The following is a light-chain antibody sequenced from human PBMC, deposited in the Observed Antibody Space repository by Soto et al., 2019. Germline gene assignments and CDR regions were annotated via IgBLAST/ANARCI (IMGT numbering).Light chain of an antibody. CDR3: AAWHDSLNGPV. V-gene: IGLV1-44*01. CDR2: SNN. Sequence: QSVLTQPPSASGTPGQRVTISCSGGSSNIGSHTVNWYQHLPGTAPKLLIYSNNQRPSGVPDRFSGSVSGTSASLAISGLQSEDKADFYCAAWHDSLNGPVFGGGTKVTVL. CDR1: SSNIGSHT. J-gene: IGLJ2*01.